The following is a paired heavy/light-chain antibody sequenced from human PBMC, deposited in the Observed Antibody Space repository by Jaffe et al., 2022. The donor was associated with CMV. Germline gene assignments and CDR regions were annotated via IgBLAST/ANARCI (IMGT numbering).Light chain of an antibody. V-gene: IGKV3-20*01. CDR3: QQYGSSLRT. CDR2: GAS. CDR1: QSVSSSY. J-gene: IGKJ1*01. Sequence: EIVLTQSPGTLSLSPGERATLSCRASQSVSSSYLAWYQQKPGQAPRLLIYGASSRATGIPDRFSGSGSGTDFTLTISRLEPEDFAVYYCQQYGSSLRTFGQGTKVEIK.
Heavy chain of an antibody. CDR1: GFTFSDYY. CDR2: ISSSSSYT. D-gene: IGHD3-3*01. J-gene: IGHJ4*02. CDR3: ASDYDFWSGYYTGSSG. Sequence: QVQLVESGGGLVKPGGSLRLSCAASGFTFSDYYMSWIRQAPGKGLEWVSYISSSSSYTNYADSVKGRFTISRDNAKNSLYLQMNSLRAEDTAVYYCASDYDFWSGYYTGSSGWGQGTLVTVSS. V-gene: IGHV3-11*06.